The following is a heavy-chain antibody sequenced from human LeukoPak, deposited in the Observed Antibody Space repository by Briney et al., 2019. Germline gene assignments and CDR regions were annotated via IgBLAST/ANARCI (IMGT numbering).Heavy chain of an antibody. V-gene: IGHV1-69*05. CDR3: ARDQGGSYGAFDI. Sequence: SVKVSCKASGGTFSSYAISWVRQAPGQGLEWMGGIIPIFGTANYAQKFQGRVTITTDESTSTAYMELSSLRSEDTAVYYCARDQGGSYGAFDIWGQGTMVTVSS. CDR2: IIPIFGTA. J-gene: IGHJ3*02. D-gene: IGHD1-26*01. CDR1: GGTFSSYA.